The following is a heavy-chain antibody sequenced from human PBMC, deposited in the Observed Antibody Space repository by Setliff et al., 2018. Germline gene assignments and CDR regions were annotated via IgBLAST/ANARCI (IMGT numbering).Heavy chain of an antibody. CDR2: IYHSGST. CDR1: GGSISSSNW. J-gene: IGHJ4*02. Sequence: SETLSLTCAVSGGSISSSNWWSWVRQPPGKGLEWIGEIYHSGSTNYNPSLKSRVTISLDKSKNQFSLKLSSVTAADTAVYYCARDPVYYYDSSGVNYFDYWGQGTLVTVSS. D-gene: IGHD3-22*01. V-gene: IGHV4-4*02. CDR3: ARDPVYYYDSSGVNYFDY.